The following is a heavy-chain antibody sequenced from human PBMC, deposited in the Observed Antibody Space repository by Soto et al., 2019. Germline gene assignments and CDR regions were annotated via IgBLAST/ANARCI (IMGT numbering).Heavy chain of an antibody. CDR1: GFTFSSYG. V-gene: IGHV3-33*01. CDR3: ARDAAVAGNDY. D-gene: IGHD6-19*01. CDR2: IWYDGSNK. Sequence: ESGGGVVQPGRSLRLSCAASGFTFSSYGMHWVRQAPGKGLEWVAVIWYDGSNKYYADSVKGRFTISRDNSENTLYLQMNSLRAEDTAVYYCARDAAVAGNDYWGQGTLVTVSS. J-gene: IGHJ4*02.